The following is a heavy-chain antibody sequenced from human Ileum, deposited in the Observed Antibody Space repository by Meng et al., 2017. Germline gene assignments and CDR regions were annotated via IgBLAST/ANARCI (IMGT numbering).Heavy chain of an antibody. J-gene: IGHJ4*02. CDR3: AREFYVDTAMVIDS. Sequence: HVQFHESGPGLVKPSHTLSPTCSLAHGSLTNVNNYWNWIRQAPGQALEHIGYIYYDGSSYATPSLKSRVTMSIDTSTNQFSLRLDSVTAADTAVYYCAREFYVDTAMVIDSWGPGALVTVSS. CDR1: HGSLTNVNNY. D-gene: IGHD5-18*01. V-gene: IGHV4-30-4*01. CDR2: IYYDGSS.